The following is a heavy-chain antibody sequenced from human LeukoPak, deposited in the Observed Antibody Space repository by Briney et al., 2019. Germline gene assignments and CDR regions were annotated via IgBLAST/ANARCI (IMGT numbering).Heavy chain of an antibody. CDR1: GFTVSTNY. Sequence: PGGSLRLSCAASGFTVSTNYMSWVRQAPGKGLEWVSVIYSGGSTYYADSVRGRITISRDNSKDTLYLQMNSLRAEDTAVYYCARVFGEPIWGQGTMVTVSS. V-gene: IGHV3-66*01. D-gene: IGHD3-10*02. CDR2: IYSGGST. J-gene: IGHJ3*02. CDR3: ARVFGEPI.